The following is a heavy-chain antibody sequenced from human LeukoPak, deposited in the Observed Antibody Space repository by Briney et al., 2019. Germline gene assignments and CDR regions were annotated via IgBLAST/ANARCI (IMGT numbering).Heavy chain of an antibody. J-gene: IGHJ4*02. CDR3: AKDRGCSSTSCARYFDY. CDR2: ISGSGGTT. V-gene: IGHV3-23*01. CDR1: GFTFTNYA. D-gene: IGHD2-2*01. Sequence: GGSPRLSCAASGFTFTNYAMTWVRQAPGKGLEWVSVISGSGGTTYYADSVKGRFTISRDNSKNTLYLQMNSLRAEDTAEYYCAKDRGCSSTSCARYFDYWGQGTLVTVSS.